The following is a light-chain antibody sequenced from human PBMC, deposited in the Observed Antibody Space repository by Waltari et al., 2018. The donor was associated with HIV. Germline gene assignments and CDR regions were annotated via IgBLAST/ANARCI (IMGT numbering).Light chain of an antibody. CDR1: QDIRYA. CDR2: AAS. V-gene: IGKV1-6*01. Sequence: AIQMTQYPSSLSASVGDRVTITCRASQDIRYALGWYQQKPGKAPKLLIYAASKLQTGVPSRFSGSGSGTDFTLTIGSLQPEDFATYYCLQDNNYPWTFGQGTNVEIK. CDR3: LQDNNYPWT. J-gene: IGKJ1*01.